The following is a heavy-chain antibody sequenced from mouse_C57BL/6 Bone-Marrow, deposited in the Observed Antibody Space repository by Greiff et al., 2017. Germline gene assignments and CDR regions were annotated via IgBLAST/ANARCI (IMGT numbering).Heavy chain of an antibody. CDR1: GFTFTSYA. V-gene: IGHV5-4*01. Sequence: EVQVVESGGGLVKPGGSLKLSCAASGFTFTSYAMPWVRQTPVKRLEWVATISDAGSYTHYPDNVKGRFTFSRDNAKNNLYLQMSLLKSEDAAMYYCGRLNWDYAMDYWGQGTSVTVAS. CDR3: GRLNWDYAMDY. J-gene: IGHJ4*01. CDR2: ISDAGSYT. D-gene: IGHD4-1*01.